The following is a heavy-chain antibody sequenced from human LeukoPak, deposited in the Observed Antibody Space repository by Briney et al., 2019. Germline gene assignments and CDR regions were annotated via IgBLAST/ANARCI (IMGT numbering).Heavy chain of an antibody. Sequence: SETLSLTCTVSGGSISSSSYYWGWIRQPPGKGLEWIGSIYYSGSTYYNPSLKSQVTISVDTSKNQFSLKLSSVTAADTAVYYCARDSHDERYSSPSSPFDYWGQGTLVTVYS. V-gene: IGHV4-39*07. J-gene: IGHJ4*02. CDR3: ARDSHDERYSSPSSPFDY. CDR1: GGSISSSSYY. CDR2: IYYSGST. D-gene: IGHD6-13*01.